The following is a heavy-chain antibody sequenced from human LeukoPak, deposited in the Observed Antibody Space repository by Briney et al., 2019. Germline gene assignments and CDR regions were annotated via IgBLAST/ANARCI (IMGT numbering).Heavy chain of an antibody. Sequence: SETLSLTCTVSGGSISSYYWSWIRQPPGKGLEWIGYIYYTGGTSYNSSLKSRVTISVDTSKNQFSLKLSSVTAADTAVYYCARHFYGSGSYRAYGMNVWGQGTTVTVSS. CDR2: IYYTGGT. J-gene: IGHJ6*02. D-gene: IGHD3-10*01. V-gene: IGHV4-59*08. CDR1: GGSISSYY. CDR3: ARHFYGSGSYRAYGMNV.